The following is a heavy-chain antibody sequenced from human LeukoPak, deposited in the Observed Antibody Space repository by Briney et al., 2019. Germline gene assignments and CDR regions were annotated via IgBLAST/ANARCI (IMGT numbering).Heavy chain of an antibody. J-gene: IGHJ4*02. CDR1: GDSISRYF. D-gene: IGHD1-26*01. V-gene: IGHV4-59*08. CDR3: ATYYLGYFDY. CDR2: IYHSGSS. Sequence: PSETLSLTCSVSGDSISRYFWSWVRQSPGKGLQWIAYIYHSGSSNYDPSLTSRVSISIDTSKNHFSLTLSSVTAADTAVYYCATYYLGYFDYWGQGALVTVSS.